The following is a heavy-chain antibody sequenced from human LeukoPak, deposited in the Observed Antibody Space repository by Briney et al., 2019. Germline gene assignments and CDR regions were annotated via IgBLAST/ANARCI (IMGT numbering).Heavy chain of an antibody. CDR1: GFTFSSYG. J-gene: IGHJ4*02. V-gene: IGHV3-33*01. CDR2: IWYDGSNK. D-gene: IGHD2-21*02. CDR3: ARDTLWGIAGGDCPFDY. Sequence: GGSLGLSCAASGFTFSSYGMHWVRQAPGKGLEWVAVIWYDGSNKYYADSVKGRFTISRDNSKNTLYLQMNSLRAEDTAVYYCARDTLWGIAGGDCPFDYGGQGTLVTVSS.